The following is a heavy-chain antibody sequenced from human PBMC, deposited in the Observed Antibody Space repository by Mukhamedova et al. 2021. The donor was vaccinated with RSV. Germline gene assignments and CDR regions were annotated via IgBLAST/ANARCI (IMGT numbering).Heavy chain of an antibody. CDR3: ARPGSYCSGRGSCFPFGY. V-gene: IGHV3-7*01. J-gene: IGHJ4*02. D-gene: IGHD2-15*01. CDR2: NQDGSET. Sequence: NQDGSETKYVDSVKGRFTISRDNAKNSLYLQMNNLRAEDSAVYYCARPGSYCSGRGSCFPFGYWGQGTLVTVSS.